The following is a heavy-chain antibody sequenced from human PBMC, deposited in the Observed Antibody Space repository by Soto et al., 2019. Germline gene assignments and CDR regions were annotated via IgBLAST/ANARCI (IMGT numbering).Heavy chain of an antibody. J-gene: IGHJ4*02. V-gene: IGHV4-59*01. CDR2: FHYSGST. Sequence: SETLSLTCTVSGGSISSYYWSWIRQPPGKGLKWIGYFHYSGSTNYNPSLKSRVTISVDTSKNQFSLKLSSVTAADTAVYYCARDPERAYYFDYWGQGTLVTVSS. CDR3: ARDPERAYYFDY. D-gene: IGHD1-1*01. CDR1: GGSISSYY.